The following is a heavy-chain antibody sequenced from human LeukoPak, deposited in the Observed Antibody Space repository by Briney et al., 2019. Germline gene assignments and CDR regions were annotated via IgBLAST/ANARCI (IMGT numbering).Heavy chain of an antibody. J-gene: IGHJ4*02. CDR1: GFIFRNYA. CDR3: VREERGLAIDY. CDR2: ISSSGDNT. D-gene: IGHD5-12*01. Sequence: PGGSLRLSCAASGFIFRNYAMHWVRQAPGKGLEYVSAISSSGDNTYYANSVRGRFTTSRDNSKNTLFLQMGSLRAEDMAVYYCVREERGLAIDYWGQGTLVTVSS. V-gene: IGHV3-64*01.